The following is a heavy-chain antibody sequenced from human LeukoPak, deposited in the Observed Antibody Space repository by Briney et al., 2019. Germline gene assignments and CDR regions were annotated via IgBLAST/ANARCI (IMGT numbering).Heavy chain of an antibody. J-gene: IGHJ6*03. CDR2: IIPIFGTA. D-gene: IGHD2-15*01. V-gene: IGHV1-69*05. CDR3: ARDHQSLGYCSGGSCPGRYYYYYMDV. CDR1: GGTFSSYA. Sequence: GASVKVSCKASGGTFSSYAISWVRQAPGQGLDWMGRIIPIFGTANYAQKFQGRVTIPTEESTSTAYMELSSLRSEDTAVYYCARDHQSLGYCSGGSCPGRYYYYYMDVWGKGTTVTVSS.